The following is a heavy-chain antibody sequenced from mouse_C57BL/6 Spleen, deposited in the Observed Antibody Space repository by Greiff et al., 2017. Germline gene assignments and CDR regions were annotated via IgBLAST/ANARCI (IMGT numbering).Heavy chain of an antibody. CDR3: ARRGTTIVYWYFDV. CDR1: GYTFTSYW. V-gene: IGHV1-69*01. J-gene: IGHJ1*03. CDR2: IDPSDSYT. Sequence: QVQLQQPGAELVMPGASVKLSCKASGYTFTSYWMHWVKQRPGQGFEWIGEIDPSDSYTNYNQKFKGKSTLTVDKSSSTAYMQLSSLASEDSAVYYCARRGTTIVYWYFDVWGTGTTVTVSS. D-gene: IGHD1-1*01.